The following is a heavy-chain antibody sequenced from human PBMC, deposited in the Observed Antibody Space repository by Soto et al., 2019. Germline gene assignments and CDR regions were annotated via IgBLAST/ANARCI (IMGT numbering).Heavy chain of an antibody. CDR2: IKSKTDGGTT. J-gene: IGHJ4*02. CDR3: TTIDDFWSGYPRY. Sequence: GGSPRLSCAASGFTFSNAWMNWVRQAPGKGLEWVGRIKSKTDGGTTDYDAPVKGRFTISRDDSKNTLYLQMNSLKTEDTAVYYCTTIDDFWSGYPRYWGQGTLVTVSS. D-gene: IGHD3-3*01. V-gene: IGHV3-15*07. CDR1: GFTFSNAW.